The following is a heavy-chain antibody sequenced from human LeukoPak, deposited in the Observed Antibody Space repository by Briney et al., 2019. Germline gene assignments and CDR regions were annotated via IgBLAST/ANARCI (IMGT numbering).Heavy chain of an antibody. D-gene: IGHD3-10*01. Sequence: PGGSLRLSCAASGFTFSSYGMHWVRQAPGKGLEWVAVISYDGSNKYYADSVKGRFTISRDNSKNTLYLQMNSLRAEDTAVYYCAIPPVLGSGSRPEYFQHWGQGTLVTVSS. CDR3: AIPPVLGSGSRPEYFQH. CDR2: ISYDGSNK. CDR1: GFTFSSYG. J-gene: IGHJ1*01. V-gene: IGHV3-30*03.